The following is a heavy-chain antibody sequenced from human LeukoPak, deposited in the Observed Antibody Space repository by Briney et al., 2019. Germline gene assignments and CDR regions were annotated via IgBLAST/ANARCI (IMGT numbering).Heavy chain of an antibody. D-gene: IGHD2-21*02. Sequence: PSETLSLTCAVYGGSFSGYYWSWIRQPPGKGLEWIGEINHSGSTNYNPSLKSRVTISVDTSKNQFSLKLSSVTAADTAVYYCARVGAAYCGGDCYLWGQGTLVTVSS. CDR3: ARVGAAYCGGDCYL. CDR2: INHSGST. V-gene: IGHV4-34*01. CDR1: GGSFSGYY. J-gene: IGHJ4*02.